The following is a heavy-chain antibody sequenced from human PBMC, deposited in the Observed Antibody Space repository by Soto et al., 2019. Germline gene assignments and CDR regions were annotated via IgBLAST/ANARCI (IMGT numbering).Heavy chain of an antibody. CDR2: INSDGSST. D-gene: IGHD2-8*01. J-gene: IGHJ6*03. CDR3: AREGNAGLYYYYYIDV. CDR1: GFTFSSYW. V-gene: IGHV3-74*01. Sequence: GGSLRLSCAASGFTFSSYWMHWVRQAPGKGLVWVSRINSDGSSTSSADSVKGRFTISRDNAKTTLYLQMNSLRAEDTAVYYCAREGNAGLYYYYYIDVWGKGTTVTVSS.